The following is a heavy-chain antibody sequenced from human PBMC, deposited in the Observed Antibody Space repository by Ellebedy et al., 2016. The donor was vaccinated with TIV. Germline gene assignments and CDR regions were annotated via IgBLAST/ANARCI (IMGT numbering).Heavy chain of an antibody. CDR1: GFTFSRYW. Sequence: GESLKISCAASGFTFSRYWMHWVRQAPGKGLMWVSRINTDGSSTGYADSVKGRFTISRDNAKNTLYLQMNGLRAEDTAVYYCARKVWYPASWGQGTLVTVSS. V-gene: IGHV3-74*01. CDR3: ARKVWYPAS. D-gene: IGHD6-13*01. CDR2: INTDGSST. J-gene: IGHJ4*02.